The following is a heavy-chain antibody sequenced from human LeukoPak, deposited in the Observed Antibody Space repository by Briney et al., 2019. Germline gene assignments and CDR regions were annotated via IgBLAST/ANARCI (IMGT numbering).Heavy chain of an antibody. Sequence: SETLSLTCTVSGGSISSYYWSWIRQPPGKGLEWIGYIYYSGSTNYNPSLKSRVTISVDTSKNHFSLKLSSVTAADTAVYYCARVVKRSPYYYYGMDVWGQGTTVTVSS. CDR3: ARVVKRSPYYYYGMDV. J-gene: IGHJ6*02. CDR1: GGSISSYY. D-gene: IGHD5-24*01. CDR2: IYYSGST. V-gene: IGHV4-59*01.